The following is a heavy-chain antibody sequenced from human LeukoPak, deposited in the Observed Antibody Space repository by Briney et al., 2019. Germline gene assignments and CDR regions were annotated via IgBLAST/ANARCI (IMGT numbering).Heavy chain of an antibody. Sequence: GGSLRLSCAASGFTFSSYWMSWVRQAPGKGLEWVANIKQDGSEKYYVDSVKGRFTISRDNAKNSLYLQMNSLRVDDTAVYYCARDREVWFGAFLKRRLNYYMDVWGKGTTVTISS. V-gene: IGHV3-7*01. CDR3: ARDREVWFGAFLKRRLNYYMDV. CDR1: GFTFSSYW. J-gene: IGHJ6*03. D-gene: IGHD3-10*01. CDR2: IKQDGSEK.